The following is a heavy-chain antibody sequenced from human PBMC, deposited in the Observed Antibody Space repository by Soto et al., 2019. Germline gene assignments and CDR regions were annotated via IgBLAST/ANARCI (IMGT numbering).Heavy chain of an antibody. Sequence: EVQLLESGGGLVQPGGSLRLSCAASGFTFSSYAMRWVRQAPVKGLEWVSAISGSGGSTYYADSAKGRFTISRDNSKNTVYLQMNSLRAEDTAVYYCARRGSGSYYDYWGQGTRVTVSS. CDR3: ARRGSGSYYDY. CDR1: GFTFSSYA. J-gene: IGHJ4*02. D-gene: IGHD1-26*01. V-gene: IGHV3-23*01. CDR2: ISGSGGST.